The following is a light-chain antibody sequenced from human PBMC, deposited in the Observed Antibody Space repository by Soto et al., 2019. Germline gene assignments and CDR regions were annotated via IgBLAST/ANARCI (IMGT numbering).Light chain of an antibody. CDR3: SSFTSTTSLYV. Sequence: QSALAQPASVSGSPGQSSTISCTGTGSDIAGYNYVSWFQQHPGKAPKLMMYQATIRPSGVSNRFSGAKSGNTASLTISGLQAEDEAEYYCSSFTSTTSLYVFGTGTKVTVL. CDR1: GSDIAGYNY. CDR2: QAT. J-gene: IGLJ1*01. V-gene: IGLV2-14*01.